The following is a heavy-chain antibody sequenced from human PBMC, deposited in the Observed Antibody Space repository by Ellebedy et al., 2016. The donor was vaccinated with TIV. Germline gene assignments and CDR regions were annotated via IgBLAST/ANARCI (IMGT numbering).Heavy chain of an antibody. CDR1: GLSLSTNEEG. CDR3: AHSPQQIRRVTLRYFDWLFLESFDI. D-gene: IGHD3-9*01. Sequence: SGPTLVKPTQTLTLTCTFSGLSLSTNEEGVGWIRQPPGKALEWLALIYWNDDKRYSPSLKNRLTIHRDTSRTQVVLTMTNMDPVDTATYYCAHSPQQIRRVTLRYFDWLFLESFDIWGQGTMVTVSS. V-gene: IGHV2-5*01. J-gene: IGHJ3*02. CDR2: IYWNDDK.